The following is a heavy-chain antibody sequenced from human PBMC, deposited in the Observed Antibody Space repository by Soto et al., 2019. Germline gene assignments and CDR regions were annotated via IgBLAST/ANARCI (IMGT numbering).Heavy chain of an antibody. V-gene: IGHV2-5*02. CDR3: AHRRRYGSGSYSNNWFDP. CDR2: IYWDDDK. CDR1: GFSLKTSGVA. D-gene: IGHD3-10*01. J-gene: IGHJ5*02. Sequence: QITLKESGPTLVKPTQTLTLTCTFSGFSLKTSGVAVGWIRQPPGKALEWLALIYWDDDKRYSPSLKSRLTITKDTSKNQVLLTMTNMDPVDTATYHCAHRRRYGSGSYSNNWFDPWGQGTLVTVSS.